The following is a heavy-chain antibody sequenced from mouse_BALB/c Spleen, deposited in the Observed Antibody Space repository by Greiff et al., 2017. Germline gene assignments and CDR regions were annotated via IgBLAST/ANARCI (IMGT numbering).Heavy chain of an antibody. V-gene: IGHV1-63*01. D-gene: IGHD1-2*01. J-gene: IGHJ2*01. CDR2: IYPGSGNT. CDR1: GYAFTNYW. CDR3: ARGGTATLFDY. Sequence: QVQLKQSGAELVRPGTSVKISCKASGYAFTNYWLGWVKQRPGHGLEWIGDIYPGSGNTYYNEKFKGKATLTADKSSSTAYMQLSSLTSEDSAVYFCARGGTATLFDYWGQGTTLTVSS.